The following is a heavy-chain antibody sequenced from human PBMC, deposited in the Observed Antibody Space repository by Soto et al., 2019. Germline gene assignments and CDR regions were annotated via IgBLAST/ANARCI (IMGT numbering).Heavy chain of an antibody. D-gene: IGHD1-26*01. CDR3: ARDDSGFSGSHYIDYFNY. V-gene: IGHV1-18*01. J-gene: IGHJ4*02. Sequence: ASVKVSCKASGYTFTNSGISWVRQAPGQGLEWMGWISTDNGNTNYAQHLQGRVSFTTDTSTSTAYMELSSLRSDDTAVYYCARDDSGFSGSHYIDYFNYWGQGALVTVS. CDR1: GYTFTNSG. CDR2: ISTDNGNT.